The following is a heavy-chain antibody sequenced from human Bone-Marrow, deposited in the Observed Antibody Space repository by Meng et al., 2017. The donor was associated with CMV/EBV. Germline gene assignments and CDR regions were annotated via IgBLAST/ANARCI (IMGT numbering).Heavy chain of an antibody. CDR3: ATVGASDAFDI. D-gene: IGHD1-26*01. CDR1: GFNFSNYW. J-gene: IGHJ3*02. V-gene: IGHV3-7*01. Sequence: GESLKISCVASGFNFSNYWMTWVRQAPGKGLEWVANIGEDGSEKFYVDSVKGRFTISRDNAKASLSLQMRTLRAEDTAVYYCATVGASDAFDIWGQGTLVTVSS. CDR2: IGEDGSEK.